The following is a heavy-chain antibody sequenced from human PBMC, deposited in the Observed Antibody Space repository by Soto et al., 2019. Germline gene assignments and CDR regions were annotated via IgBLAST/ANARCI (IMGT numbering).Heavy chain of an antibody. D-gene: IGHD6-13*01. Sequence: QVQLQESGPGLVKPSQTLSLTCTVSGDSISSGDYYWGWIRQHPGQGLEWIGYIYYSGSTYYNPSLKSRITISVDTSKNQFSLKLISMTAADTAVYYCARQRSSSHFDYWGQGTLVTVSS. CDR2: IYYSGST. CDR1: GDSISSGDYY. CDR3: ARQRSSSHFDY. V-gene: IGHV4-31*03. J-gene: IGHJ4*02.